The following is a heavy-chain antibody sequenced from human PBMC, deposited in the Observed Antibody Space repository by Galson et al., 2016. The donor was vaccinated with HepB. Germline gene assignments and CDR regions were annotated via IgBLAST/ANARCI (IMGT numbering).Heavy chain of an antibody. Sequence: SLRLSCAASGFTFSSYWMNWVRQAPGKGLEWVANIKQDESEENYVDSVKGRFTISRDNAKKSVYLQMNRLRVEDTAVYYCTGTPGLYYYYSGLDVWGQGTGTTVSS. CDR3: TGTPGLYYYYSGLDV. J-gene: IGHJ6*01. CDR2: IKQDESEE. D-gene: IGHD1-1*01. CDR1: GFTFSSYW. V-gene: IGHV3-7*03.